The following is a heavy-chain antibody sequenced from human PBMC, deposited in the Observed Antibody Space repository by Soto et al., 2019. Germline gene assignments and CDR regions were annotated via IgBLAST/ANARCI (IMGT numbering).Heavy chain of an antibody. CDR3: ARQVVTASSPIYYFDY. D-gene: IGHD2-21*02. V-gene: IGHV4-39*01. Sequence: QLQLQESGPGLVKPSETLSLTCTVSGGSISSSIYYGGWIRQPPGKGLEWIGSIFYSGSTYYNPSLKSRVTISVDTSKNQFSLKLYSVTAADTATYYCARQVVTASSPIYYFDYWGQGTLVTVSS. CDR2: IFYSGST. CDR1: GGSISSSIYY. J-gene: IGHJ4*02.